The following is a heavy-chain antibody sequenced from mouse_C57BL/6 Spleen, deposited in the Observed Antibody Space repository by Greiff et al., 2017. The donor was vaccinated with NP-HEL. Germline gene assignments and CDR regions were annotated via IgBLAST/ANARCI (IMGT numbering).Heavy chain of an antibody. Sequence: QVQLQQSGPGLVQPSQSLSITCTVSGFSLTSYGVHWVRQSPGKGLEWLGVIWSGGSTDYTAAFISRLSICKDNSKSHVFFKMNSLQADDTAIYYCARLITTGVATDYAMDYWGQGTSVTVSS. CDR1: GFSLTSYG. V-gene: IGHV2-2*01. J-gene: IGHJ4*01. CDR2: IWSGGST. D-gene: IGHD1-1*01. CDR3: ARLITTGVATDYAMDY.